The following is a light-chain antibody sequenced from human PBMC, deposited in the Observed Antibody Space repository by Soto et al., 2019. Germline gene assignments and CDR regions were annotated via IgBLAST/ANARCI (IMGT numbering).Light chain of an antibody. J-gene: IGKJ3*01. CDR1: QDISNY. CDR3: QQYDNLPFT. CDR2: DAS. Sequence: DTQMTQSPSSLSASVGDRVTITCQASQDISNYLNWYQQKPGKAPKLLICDASNLEPGVPSRFSGSGSGTDFTFTISSLQPEDIATYYCQQYDNLPFTFGPGTKVDIK. V-gene: IGKV1-33*01.